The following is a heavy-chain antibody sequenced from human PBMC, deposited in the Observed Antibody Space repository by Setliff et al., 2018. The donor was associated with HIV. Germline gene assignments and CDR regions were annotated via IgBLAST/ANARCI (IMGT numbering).Heavy chain of an antibody. Sequence: SETLSLTCTVSGGSISSGSYYWSWIRQPAGKGLEWIGRIYTSGSTKYNPSLQSRVTMSIGTSKNQFSLKLTSVTAADTAVYYCARRIDNSGSFPDKNWFDTWGQGSLVTVS. CDR2: IYTSGST. CDR1: GGSISSGSYY. D-gene: IGHD3-10*01. J-gene: IGHJ5*02. V-gene: IGHV4-61*02. CDR3: ARRIDNSGSFPDKNWFDT.